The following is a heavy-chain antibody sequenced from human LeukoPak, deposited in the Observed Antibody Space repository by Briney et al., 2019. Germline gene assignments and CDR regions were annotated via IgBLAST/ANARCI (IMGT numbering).Heavy chain of an antibody. CDR1: GYTFTSYY. CDR2: INPSGGST. V-gene: IGHV1-46*01. D-gene: IGHD1-26*01. J-gene: IGHJ6*03. CDR3: ARVGVVGATSLRSDYYYYMDV. Sequence: ASVKVSCKASGYTFTSYYMHWVRQAPGQGLEWMGIINPSGGSTSYAQKFQGRVTMTRDMSTSTVYMELSSLRSEDTAVYYCARVGVVGATSLRSDYYYYMDVWGKGTTVTVSS.